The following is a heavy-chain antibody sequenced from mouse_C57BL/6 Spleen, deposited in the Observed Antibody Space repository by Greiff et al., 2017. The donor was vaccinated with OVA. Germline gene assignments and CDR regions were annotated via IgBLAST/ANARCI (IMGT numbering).Heavy chain of an antibody. CDR1: GFSFNTYA. V-gene: IGHV10-1*01. J-gene: IGHJ4*01. Sequence: GGGLVQPKGSLKLSCAASGFSFNTYAMNWVRQAPGKGLEWVARIRSKSNNYATYYVDSVKDRFTISRDDSGSMLYLQMNHMDTEDTAMYYFVRLYPYYYAVDYWGQGTSVTVSS. CDR2: IRSKSNNYAT. CDR3: VRLYPYYYAVDY.